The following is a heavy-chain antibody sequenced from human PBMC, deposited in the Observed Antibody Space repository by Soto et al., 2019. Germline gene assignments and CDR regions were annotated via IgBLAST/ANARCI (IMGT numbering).Heavy chain of an antibody. V-gene: IGHV4-30-4*01. CDR1: GGSISSGDYY. D-gene: IGHD3-10*01. Sequence: PSETLSLTCAVSGGSISSGDYYWSWIRQPPGKGLEWIGYIYYSGSTYYNPSLKSRVTISVDTSKNQFSLKLSSVTAADTAVYYCARQSITMVRGVMVSWFDPWGQGTLVTVSS. J-gene: IGHJ5*02. CDR2: IYYSGST. CDR3: ARQSITMVRGVMVSWFDP.